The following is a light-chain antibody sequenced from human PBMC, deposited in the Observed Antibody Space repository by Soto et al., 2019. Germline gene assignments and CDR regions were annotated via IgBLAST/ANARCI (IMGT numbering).Light chain of an antibody. V-gene: IGKV3-20*01. J-gene: IGKJ4*01. CDR2: GAS. Sequence: EIVLTQSPGTLSLSPGERATLSCRASQSVSSSYLAWYQQQPGQAPRLLIDGASSRATGIPDRFSGSGSGTCFSLTISRLEPEDFAVYYCQQYRSAPLTGGGGTYVQLK. CDR1: QSVSSSY. CDR3: QQYRSAPLT.